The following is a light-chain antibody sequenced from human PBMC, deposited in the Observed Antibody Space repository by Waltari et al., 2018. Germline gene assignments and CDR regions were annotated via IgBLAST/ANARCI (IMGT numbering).Light chain of an antibody. V-gene: IGKV3-20*01. CDR1: QSVGSNY. J-gene: IGKJ1*01. Sequence: EIVLTQSPGTLSLSPGESATLSCRASQSVGSNYLAWYQQRPGQAPRRLIYGASRRATGIPDRFSCSGSGTDFTLSISRLEPEDFAGYDCQHYVRTWAFGQGTKVEIK. CDR2: GAS. CDR3: QHYVRTWA.